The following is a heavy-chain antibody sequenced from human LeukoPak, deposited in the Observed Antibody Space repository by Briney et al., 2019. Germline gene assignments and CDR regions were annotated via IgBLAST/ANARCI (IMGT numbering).Heavy chain of an antibody. D-gene: IGHD3-10*01. CDR3: AKTSAGIRGGYFDY. CDR1: GLTFSSYA. J-gene: IGHJ4*02. CDR2: INDRGGNT. Sequence: GGSLRLSCAASGLTFSSYAVSWVRQAPGEGREWDALINDRGGNTYHTDSGKGRLTAARDNAKNTLFLQMSSLRAEDTAVYYFAKTSAGIRGGYFDYWGQGTLVTVSS. V-gene: IGHV3-23*01.